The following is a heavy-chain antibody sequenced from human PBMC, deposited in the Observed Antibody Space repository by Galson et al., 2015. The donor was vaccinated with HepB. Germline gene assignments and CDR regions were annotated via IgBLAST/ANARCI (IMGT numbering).Heavy chain of an antibody. CDR2: IYLTGST. V-gene: IGHV4-30-2*01. D-gene: IGHD3-10*01. Sequence: TLSLTCAVSGGSINTGDFPWSWIRQPPGKGLEYIGYIYLTGSTYYNPSLRRRLTLSLDRSKDQFCLNLTSVTAADTAIYYCARGRGVLDLWGQGALVSVSS. CDR1: GGSINTGDFP. J-gene: IGHJ5*02. CDR3: ARGRGVLDL.